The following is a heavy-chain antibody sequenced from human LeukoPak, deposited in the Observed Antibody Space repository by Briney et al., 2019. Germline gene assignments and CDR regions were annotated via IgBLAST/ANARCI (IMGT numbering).Heavy chain of an antibody. J-gene: IGHJ5*02. D-gene: IGHD4-23*01. CDR1: GGSISSYY. Sequence: PSETLSLTCTVSGGSISSYYWSWIRQPPGKGLEWIGEINHSGSTNYNPSLKSRVTISVDTSKNQFSLKLSSVTAADTAVYYCARGSYGNSFFFQGERYNWFDPWGQGTLVTVSS. CDR3: ARGSYGNSFFFQGERYNWFDP. CDR2: INHSGST. V-gene: IGHV4-34*01.